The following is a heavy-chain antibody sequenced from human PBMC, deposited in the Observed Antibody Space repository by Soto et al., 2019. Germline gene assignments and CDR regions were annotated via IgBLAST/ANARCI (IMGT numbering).Heavy chain of an antibody. CDR2: INHSGST. D-gene: IGHD2-15*01. V-gene: IGHV4-34*01. CDR1: GGSFSGYY. CDR3: ARDRRARTNHSKNRHYFDY. Sequence: SETLSLTCAVYGGSFSGYYWSWIRQPPGKGLEWIGEINHSGSTNYNPSLKSRVTISVDTSKNQFSLKLSSVTAADTAVYYCARDRRARTNHSKNRHYFDYWGQGTLVTVSS. J-gene: IGHJ4*02.